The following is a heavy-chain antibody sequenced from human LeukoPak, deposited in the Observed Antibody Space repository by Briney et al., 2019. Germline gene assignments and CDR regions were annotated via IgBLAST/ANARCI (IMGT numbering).Heavy chain of an antibody. CDR3: AREVPSQWLVDY. CDR1: EGTFSSYA. J-gene: IGHJ4*02. Sequence: SVKVSCKASEGTFSSYAISWVRQAPGQGLERMGRIIPIFGTANYAQKFQGRVTITTDESTSTAYMELSSLRSEDTAVYYCAREVPSQWLVDYWGQGTLVTVSS. V-gene: IGHV1-69*05. D-gene: IGHD6-19*01. CDR2: IIPIFGTA.